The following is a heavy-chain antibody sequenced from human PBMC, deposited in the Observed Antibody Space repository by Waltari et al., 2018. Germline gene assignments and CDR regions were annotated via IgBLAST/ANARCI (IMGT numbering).Heavy chain of an antibody. CDR2: ISYSGST. Sequence: GPGLVKPSETLSLTCTVSGGSISTTTYYWGWIRQPPGKGLEWIGSISYSGSTPYNPSLNSRVTMSVDTSKNQFSLKLNSVTAADTAVYYCARQATDTYYYYYMDVRGKGTTVTVSS. D-gene: IGHD2-21*02. J-gene: IGHJ6*03. CDR3: ARQATDTYYYYYMDV. CDR1: GGSISTTTYY. V-gene: IGHV4-39*01.